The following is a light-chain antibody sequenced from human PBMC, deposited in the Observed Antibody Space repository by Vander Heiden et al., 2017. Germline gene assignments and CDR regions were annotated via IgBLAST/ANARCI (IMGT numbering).Light chain of an antibody. CDR1: QSLLHSNGYNY. Sequence: DIVMTQSPLSLLVTPGEPASISCRSSQSLLHSNGYNYLDWYLQKPGQSPQLLIYLGSNRASAVPDRFSRRGPGTDFTLKMRRVKARDVRVYYSSRALEAGSTFGQGTKVEIK. CDR2: LGS. J-gene: IGKJ1*01. CDR3: SRALEAGST. V-gene: IGKV2-28*01.